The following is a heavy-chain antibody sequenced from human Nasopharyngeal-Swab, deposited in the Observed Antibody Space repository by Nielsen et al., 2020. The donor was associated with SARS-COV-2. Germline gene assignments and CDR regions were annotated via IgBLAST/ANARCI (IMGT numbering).Heavy chain of an antibody. CDR2: INHNEST. Sequence: SETLSLTCSVSGGSFNGFYWNWIRQPPGKGLERIGEINHNESTNYNPYLKSRVTMSVDTSNNKVYLKLNSLTATDTAVYYCACAGIVGDAYSGLDVWGQGTTVTVSS. D-gene: IGHD3-22*01. V-gene: IGHV4-34*01. J-gene: IGHJ6*02. CDR1: GGSFNGFY. CDR3: ACAGIVGDAYSGLDV.